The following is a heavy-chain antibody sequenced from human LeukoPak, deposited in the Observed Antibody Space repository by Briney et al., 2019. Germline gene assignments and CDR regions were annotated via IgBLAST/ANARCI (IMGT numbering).Heavy chain of an antibody. V-gene: IGHV4-34*01. D-gene: IGHD6-13*01. CDR1: GGPFSGYY. Sequence: SETLSLTCAVYGGPFSGYYWRWVRQPPGKGLEWIGEISHSGSTNYNPSLKSRVTISVDTSKSQFSLKLTSVTAADTAVYYCARGPKQQLVRGWFDPWGQGTLVTVSS. CDR2: ISHSGST. J-gene: IGHJ5*02. CDR3: ARGPKQQLVRGWFDP.